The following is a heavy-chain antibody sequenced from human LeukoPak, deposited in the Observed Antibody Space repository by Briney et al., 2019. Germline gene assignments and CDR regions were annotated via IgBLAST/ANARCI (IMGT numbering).Heavy chain of an antibody. CDR2: ISGSGGST. CDR3: QSGLVHYYYYYGMDV. Sequence: GGSLRLSCAASGFTFSSYAMSWVRQAPGKGLEWVSAISGSGGSTYYADSVKGRFTISRDNSKNTLYLQMNSLKTEDTAVYYCQSGLVHYYYYYGMDVWGQGTTVTVSS. V-gene: IGHV3-23*01. J-gene: IGHJ6*02. D-gene: IGHD6-6*01. CDR1: GFTFSSYA.